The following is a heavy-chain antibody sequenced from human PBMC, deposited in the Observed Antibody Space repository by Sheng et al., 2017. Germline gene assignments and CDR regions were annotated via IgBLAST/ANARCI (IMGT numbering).Heavy chain of an antibody. V-gene: IGHV3-30-3*01. D-gene: IGHD2-2*01. Sequence: QVQLVESGGGVVQPGRSLRLSCAASGFTFSSYAMHWVRQAPGKGLEWVAVISYDGSNKYYADSVKGRFTISRDNSKNTLYLQMNSLRAEDTAVYYCASPYCSSTSCPIDYWGQGTLVTVS. CDR3: ASPYCSSTSCPIDY. CDR1: GFTFSSYA. J-gene: IGHJ4*02. CDR2: ISYDGSNK.